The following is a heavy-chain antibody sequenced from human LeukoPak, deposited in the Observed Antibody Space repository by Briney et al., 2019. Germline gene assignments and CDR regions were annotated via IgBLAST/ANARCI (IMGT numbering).Heavy chain of an antibody. CDR3: AKDSSSGWRADY. D-gene: IGHD6-19*01. J-gene: IGHJ4*02. CDR1: GFTFSSYG. Sequence: GGSLRLSCAASGFTFSSYGMHWVRQAPGKGLEWVAVISYDGSNKYYADSVKGRFTISRDNSKNTPYLQMNSLRAEDTAVYYCAKDSSSGWRADYWGQGTLVTVSS. CDR2: ISYDGSNK. V-gene: IGHV3-30*18.